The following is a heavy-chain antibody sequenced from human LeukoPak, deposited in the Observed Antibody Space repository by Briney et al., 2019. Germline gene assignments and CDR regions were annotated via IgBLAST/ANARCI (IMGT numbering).Heavy chain of an antibody. V-gene: IGHV4-61*01. Sequence: PSETLSLTCTVSGGSVSSGSYYRSWIRQPPGKGLEWIGYIYYSGSTNYNPSLKSRVTISVDTSKNQFSLKLSSVTAADTAVYYCARVESSGRIDYWGQGTLVTVSS. D-gene: IGHD6-25*01. J-gene: IGHJ4*02. CDR1: GGSVSSGSYY. CDR3: ARVESSGRIDY. CDR2: IYYSGST.